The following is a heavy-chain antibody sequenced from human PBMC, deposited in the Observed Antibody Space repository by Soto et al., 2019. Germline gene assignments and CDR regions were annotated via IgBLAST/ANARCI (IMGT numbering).Heavy chain of an antibody. Sequence: QVDLVQSGAEVKKPGASVTISCKASGSAITRYYIHWVRQAPGRGLEWMGIINAGGGSARYAQKIQDRVTIDKDTSTGTVYMDLRSLRTEDTAVYYCARDTSGWSLNGLDVWGQGTTVNVSS. CDR2: INAGGGSA. J-gene: IGHJ6*02. CDR1: GSAITRYY. CDR3: ARDTSGWSLNGLDV. V-gene: IGHV1-46*01. D-gene: IGHD6-19*01.